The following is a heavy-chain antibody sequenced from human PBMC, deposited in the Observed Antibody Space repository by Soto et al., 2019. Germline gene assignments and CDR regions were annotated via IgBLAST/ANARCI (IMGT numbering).Heavy chain of an antibody. Sequence: SETLSLTCTVSGGSISTHYWGWIRQPPGKGLEWIGYIYYRGSTNYNSSLKSRVTISIDTSKNQFSLELSSVTAADTAVYYCARLSNSCQYYYYYMDVWGKGTTVTVSS. V-gene: IGHV4-59*08. CDR3: ARLSNSCQYYYYYMDV. CDR1: GGSISTHY. J-gene: IGHJ6*03. CDR2: IYYRGST. D-gene: IGHD6-13*01.